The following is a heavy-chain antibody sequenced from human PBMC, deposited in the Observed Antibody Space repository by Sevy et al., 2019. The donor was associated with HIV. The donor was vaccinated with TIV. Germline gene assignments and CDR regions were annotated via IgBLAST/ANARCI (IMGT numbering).Heavy chain of an antibody. CDR3: ARGWEGAPRATAYYYYYYGMDV. Sequence: ASVKVSCKASGGTFSSYAISWVRQAPGQGLEWMGGIIPIFGTANYAQKFQGRVTITADESTSTAYMERSSLRSEDTAVYYCARGWEGAPRATAYYYYYYGMDVWGQGTTVTVSS. CDR2: IIPIFGTA. D-gene: IGHD4-4*01. V-gene: IGHV1-69*13. CDR1: GGTFSSYA. J-gene: IGHJ6*02.